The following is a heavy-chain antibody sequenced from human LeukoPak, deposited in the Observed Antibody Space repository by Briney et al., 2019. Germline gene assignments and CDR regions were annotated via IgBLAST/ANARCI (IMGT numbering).Heavy chain of an antibody. CDR2: ISGSGGST. CDR3: ANCPYYDSSGPKDY. Sequence: GGSLRLSCAASGFTFSSYAMSWVRQAPGKGLEWVSAISGSGGSTYYADSVKGRFTISRDNSKNTLYLQMNSLRAEDTAVYYCANCPYYDSSGPKDYWGQGTLVTVSS. D-gene: IGHD3-22*01. CDR1: GFTFSSYA. V-gene: IGHV3-23*01. J-gene: IGHJ4*02.